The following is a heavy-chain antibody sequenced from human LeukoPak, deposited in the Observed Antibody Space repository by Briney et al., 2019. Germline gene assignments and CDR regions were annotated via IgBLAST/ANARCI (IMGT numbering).Heavy chain of an antibody. CDR2: IHYSGST. V-gene: IGHV4-39*07. CDR1: GGSISSSAYH. J-gene: IGHJ4*02. Sequence: ASETLSLTCSVSGGSISSSAYHWGWIRQPPGKGLEWVGSIHYSGSTYYSLSLKSRVTIYVDKSKNQFSLKLSSVTAADTAVYYCARVDEGPWSPEYYFDYWGQGTLVTVSS. CDR3: ARVDEGPWSPEYYFDY. D-gene: IGHD2-15*01.